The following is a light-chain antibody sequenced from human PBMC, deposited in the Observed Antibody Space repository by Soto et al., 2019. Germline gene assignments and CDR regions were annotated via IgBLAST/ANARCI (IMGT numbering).Light chain of an antibody. CDR2: AAS. J-gene: IGKJ4*01. V-gene: IGKV1-39*01. CDR3: QQSYNSLSVT. Sequence: DIQMTQSPSSLSASVGDRVTITCRASQSISSYLNWYQQKPGKAPKLLIYAASSLQSGVPSRFSGSGSGTDFTLTIRSLQPEDFATYYCQQSYNSLSVTFGGGTKVDIK. CDR1: QSISSY.